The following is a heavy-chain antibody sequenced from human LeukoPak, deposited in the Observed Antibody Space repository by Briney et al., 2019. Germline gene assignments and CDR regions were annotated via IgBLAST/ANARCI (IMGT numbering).Heavy chain of an antibody. Sequence: GGSLRLSCAASGFTFSSYGMHWVRQAPGKGLEWVAVISYDGSNKYYADSVKGRFTISRDNSKNTLYLQMNSLRAEDTAVYYCASDYYDSSGYSGLGYWGQGTLVTVSS. CDR3: ASDYYDSSGYSGLGY. V-gene: IGHV3-30*03. J-gene: IGHJ4*02. CDR2: ISYDGSNK. D-gene: IGHD3-22*01. CDR1: GFTFSSYG.